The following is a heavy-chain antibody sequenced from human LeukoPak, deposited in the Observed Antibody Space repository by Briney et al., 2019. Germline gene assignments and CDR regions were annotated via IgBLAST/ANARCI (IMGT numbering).Heavy chain of an antibody. Sequence: GGSLRLSCAASGFTFSSYSMNWVRQAPGKGLEWLSYISNTSSAIYYADSLKGRFTISRDNAKNSLYLQMDSLRAEDTAVYYCAHHYGPDLGYYGMDVWGQGTTVTVSS. D-gene: IGHD4-17*01. J-gene: IGHJ6*02. V-gene: IGHV3-48*04. CDR1: GFTFSSYS. CDR2: ISNTSSAI. CDR3: AHHYGPDLGYYGMDV.